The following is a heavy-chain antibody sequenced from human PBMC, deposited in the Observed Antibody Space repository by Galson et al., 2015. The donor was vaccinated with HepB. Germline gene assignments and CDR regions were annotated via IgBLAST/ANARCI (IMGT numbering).Heavy chain of an antibody. Sequence: SETLSLTCTVSGGSVSSGSYYWSWIRQPPGKGLEWIGYIYYSGSTNYNPSLKSRVTISVDTSKNQFSLKLSSVTAADTAVYYCARGVGAIVPYYFDYWGQGTLVTVSS. CDR1: GGSVSSGSYY. V-gene: IGHV4-61*01. J-gene: IGHJ4*02. CDR3: ARGVGAIVPYYFDY. D-gene: IGHD1-26*01. CDR2: IYYSGST.